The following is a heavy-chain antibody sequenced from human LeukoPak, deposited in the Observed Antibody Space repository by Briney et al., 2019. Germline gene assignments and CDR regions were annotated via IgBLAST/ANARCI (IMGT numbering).Heavy chain of an antibody. CDR3: ARDLVAGMTAIEDY. CDR2: INPNSGGT. CDR1: GYTFTGYY. V-gene: IGHV1-2*02. Sequence: GASVKVSCKASGYTFTGYYMHWVRQAPGQGLEWMGWINPNSGGTNYAQKFQGRVTMTRDTSISTAYMELSRLRSVDTAVYYCARDLVAGMTAIEDYWGQGTLVTVSS. D-gene: IGHD2-21*02. J-gene: IGHJ4*02.